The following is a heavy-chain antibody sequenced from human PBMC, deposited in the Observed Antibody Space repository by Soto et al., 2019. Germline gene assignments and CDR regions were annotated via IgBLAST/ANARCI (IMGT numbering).Heavy chain of an antibody. CDR3: ERYPYYSNFDY. D-gene: IGHD4-4*01. V-gene: IGHV4-59*01. CDR2: IYYSGST. CDR1: GGSISSYY. Sequence: PSETLSLTCTVSGGSISSYYWSWIRQPPGKGLEWIGYIYYSGSTNYNPSLKSRVTISVDTSKNQFSLKLSSVTAADTAVYYCERYPYYSNFDYWGQGTLVTVSS. J-gene: IGHJ4*02.